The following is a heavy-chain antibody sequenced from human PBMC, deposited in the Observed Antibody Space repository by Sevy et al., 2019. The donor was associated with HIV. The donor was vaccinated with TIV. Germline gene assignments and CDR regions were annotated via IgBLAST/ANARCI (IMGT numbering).Heavy chain of an antibody. CDR1: GFTFSSYG. J-gene: IGHJ6*02. CDR3: ARDSGYCSGGSCLNQYYYGMDV. CDR2: IWYDGSNK. D-gene: IGHD2-15*01. Sequence: GGSLRLSCAASGFTFSSYGMHWVRQAPGNGLEWVAVIWYDGSNKYYADSVKGRFTISRDNSKNTLYLQMNSLRAEDTAVYYCARDSGYCSGGSCLNQYYYGMDVWGQGTTVTVSS. V-gene: IGHV3-33*01.